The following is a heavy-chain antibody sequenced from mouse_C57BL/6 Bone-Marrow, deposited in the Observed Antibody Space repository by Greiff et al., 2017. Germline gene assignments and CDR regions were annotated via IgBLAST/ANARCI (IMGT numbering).Heavy chain of an antibody. V-gene: IGHV5-6*01. Sequence: EMQLVESGGDLVKPGGSLKLSCAASGFTFSSYGMYWVRQTPDKRLEWVATISSGGSYTYYPDSVKGRFTISRDNAKNTLYLQMSSLKSEDTAMYYCARHGGGHYVKKWYYAMDYWGQGTSVTVSS. D-gene: IGHD2-1*01. CDR2: ISSGGSYT. CDR1: GFTFSSYG. CDR3: ARHGGGHYVKKWYYAMDY. J-gene: IGHJ4*01.